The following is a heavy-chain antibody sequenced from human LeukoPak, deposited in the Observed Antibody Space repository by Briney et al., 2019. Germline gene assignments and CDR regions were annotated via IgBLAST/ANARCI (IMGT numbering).Heavy chain of an antibody. CDR2: INTNTGNP. D-gene: IGHD6-19*01. J-gene: IGHJ6*02. V-gene: IGHV7-4-1*02. Sequence: ASVKVSCKASGYTFTSYAMNWVRQAPGQGLEWMGWINTNTGNPTYAQGFTGRFVFSLDTSVSTAYLQISSLKAEDTAVYYCARDLGEQWLGDPYYYYYYGMDVWGQGTTVTVSS. CDR3: ARDLGEQWLGDPYYYYYYGMDV. CDR1: GYTFTSYA.